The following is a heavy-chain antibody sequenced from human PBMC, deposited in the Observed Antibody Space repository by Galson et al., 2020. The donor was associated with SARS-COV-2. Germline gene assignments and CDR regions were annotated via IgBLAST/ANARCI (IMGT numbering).Heavy chain of an antibody. J-gene: IGHJ4*02. Sequence: GESLKISCAASGFTFSSYAMHWVRQAPGKGLEWVAVISYDGSNKYYADSVKGRFTISRDNSKNTLYLQMNSLRAEDTAVYYCAREWAAGWDYWGQGTLVTVSS. V-gene: IGHV3-30-3*01. CDR3: AREWAAGWDY. D-gene: IGHD1-26*01. CDR2: ISYDGSNK. CDR1: GFTFSSYA.